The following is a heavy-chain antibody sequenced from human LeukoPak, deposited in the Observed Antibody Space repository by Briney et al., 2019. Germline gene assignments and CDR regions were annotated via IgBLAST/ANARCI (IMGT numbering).Heavy chain of an antibody. V-gene: IGHV1-46*01. CDR1: GYTFTSYG. J-gene: IGHJ5*02. CDR3: ARDRSWFDP. D-gene: IGHD2-15*01. CDR2: INPSGGST. Sequence: ASVKVSCKASGYTFTSYGISWVRQAPGQGLEWMGIINPSGGSTSYAQKFQGRVTMTRDMSTSTVYMELSSLRSEDTAVYYCARDRSWFDPWGQGTLVTVSS.